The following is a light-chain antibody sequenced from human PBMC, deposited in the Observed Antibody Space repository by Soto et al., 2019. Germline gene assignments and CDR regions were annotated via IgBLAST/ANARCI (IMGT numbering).Light chain of an antibody. CDR3: QQYNSSSRS. CDR2: TAS. CDR1: QSISNY. J-gene: IGKJ3*01. Sequence: DIQMTQSPSTLSASVGDSVTITCRASQSISNYLAWYQQKPGKAPKLLIYTASALQSGVPSRFCGSGSGTEFTLTIGSLQPEDVATYFCQQYNSSSRSFGHGTKVHI. V-gene: IGKV1-27*01.